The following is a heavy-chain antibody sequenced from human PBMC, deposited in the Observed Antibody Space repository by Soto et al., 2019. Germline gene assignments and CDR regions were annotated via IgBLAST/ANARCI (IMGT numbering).Heavy chain of an antibody. J-gene: IGHJ4*02. CDR3: ARDMVGVKTFDY. CDR1: GGTFSSYA. Sequence: SVKVSCKASGGTFSSYAISWVRQAPGQGLEWMGGFIPIFGTANYAQKFQGRVTITADESTSTAYMELSSLRSEDTAVYYCARDMVGVKTFDYWGQGTLVTVSS. V-gene: IGHV1-69*13. D-gene: IGHD3-10*01. CDR2: FIPIFGTA.